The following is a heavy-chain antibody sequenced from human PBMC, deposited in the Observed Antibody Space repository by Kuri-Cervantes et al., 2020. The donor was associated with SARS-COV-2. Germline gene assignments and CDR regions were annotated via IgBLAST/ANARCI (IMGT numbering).Heavy chain of an antibody. Sequence: SGPTLVKPTQTLTLTCTFSGFSLSTSGMRVSWIRQPPGKALEWLARIDWDDDKFYSTSLKTRLTISKDTSKNLAVLTMTNMDPVDTATYYCARMVRGLRPYYLDYWGQGTLVTVSS. CDR1: GFSLSTSGMR. V-gene: IGHV2-70*04. J-gene: IGHJ4*02. CDR3: ARMVRGLRPYYLDY. CDR2: IDWDDDK. D-gene: IGHD3-10*01.